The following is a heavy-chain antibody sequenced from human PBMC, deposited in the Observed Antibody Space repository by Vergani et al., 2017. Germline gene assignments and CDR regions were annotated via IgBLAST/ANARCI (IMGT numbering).Heavy chain of an antibody. V-gene: IGHV3-21*01. J-gene: IGHJ6*02. CDR2: ISTSSSYI. Sequence: EVQLVESGGGLVKPGGSLRLSCAASGFTFSSYSMNWVRKAPGKGLEWFSSISTSSSYIYYAGSVKGRFTISRDNAKNSLYLQMNSLRAEDTAVYYCAGDGAAAGTRVGGMDVWGRGTTVTVSS. CDR1: GFTFSSYS. D-gene: IGHD6-13*01. CDR3: AGDGAAAGTRVGGMDV.